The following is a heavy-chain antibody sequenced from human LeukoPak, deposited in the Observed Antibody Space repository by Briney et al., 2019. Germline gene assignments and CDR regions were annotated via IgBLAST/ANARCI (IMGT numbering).Heavy chain of an antibody. CDR3: AREADDGVYYFDY. V-gene: IGHV3-7*01. Sequence: GGSLRLSCAASGFTFSSYWMSWVRQAPGKGLEWVANIKQDGSEKYYVDSVKGRFTISRDNAKNSLYLQINSLRAEDTAVYYCAREADDGVYYFDYWGQGTLVTVSS. CDR2: IKQDGSEK. D-gene: IGHD5-24*01. CDR1: GFTFSSYW. J-gene: IGHJ4*02.